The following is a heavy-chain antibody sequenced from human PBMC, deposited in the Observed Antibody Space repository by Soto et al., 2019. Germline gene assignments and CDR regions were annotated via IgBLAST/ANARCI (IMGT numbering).Heavy chain of an antibody. CDR2: ISGSGGST. V-gene: IGHV3-23*01. CDR1: GFTCSSYA. CDR3: AKAHIAVAGIFDY. J-gene: IGHJ4*02. Sequence: PGGSLRLSCAASGFTCSSYAMSWFRQAPGKGLEWVSAISGSGGSTYYADSVKGRFTISRDNSKNTLYLQMNSLRAEDTAVYYCAKAHIAVAGIFDYWGQGTLVTVSS. D-gene: IGHD6-19*01.